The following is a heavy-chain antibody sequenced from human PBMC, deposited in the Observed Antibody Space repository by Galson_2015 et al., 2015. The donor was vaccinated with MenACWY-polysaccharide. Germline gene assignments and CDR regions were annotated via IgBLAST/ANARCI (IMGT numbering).Heavy chain of an antibody. Sequence: SLRLSCAASGFPFSSYGMHWVRQAPGKGLEWVAFIRSDGSNKYYADSVKGRFTISRDNVKKSLYLQMNSPRAEDTAVYYCARLGSPDYGDYVVGYWGQGTLVTVSS. CDR3: ARLGSPDYGDYVVGY. J-gene: IGHJ4*02. V-gene: IGHV3-33*01. CDR2: IRSDGSNK. CDR1: GFPFSSYG. D-gene: IGHD4-17*01.